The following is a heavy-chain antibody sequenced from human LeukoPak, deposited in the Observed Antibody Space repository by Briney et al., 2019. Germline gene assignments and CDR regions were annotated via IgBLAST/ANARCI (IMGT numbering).Heavy chain of an antibody. D-gene: IGHD3-10*01. Sequence: SETLSLTCTVSGGSISSSNYYWGWFRQPPGKGLEWIGSIYYSGSTYYNPSLKSRVTISVDTSKNQFSLKLSSVTAADTAVYYCASWDMVRGVIIDYWGQGTLVTVSS. CDR2: IYYSGST. CDR1: GGSISSSNYY. J-gene: IGHJ4*02. CDR3: ASWDMVRGVIIDY. V-gene: IGHV4-39*01.